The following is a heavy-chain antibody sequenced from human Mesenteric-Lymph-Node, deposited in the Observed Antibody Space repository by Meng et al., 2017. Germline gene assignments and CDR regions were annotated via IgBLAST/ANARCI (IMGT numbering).Heavy chain of an antibody. V-gene: IGHV4-30-4*01. CDR2: IYNSGST. CDR1: GGSVSSSNYY. J-gene: IGHJ2*01. Sequence: HGAGPGLGKASQTLVPTCTVSGGSVSSSNYYWSWIRQPPGKGLEWSGHIYNSGSTYYNPSLKSRITISVDTSKNQFSLKLSSVTAADTAVYYCARGQKGYFDLWGRGTLVTVSS. CDR3: ARGQKGYFDL.